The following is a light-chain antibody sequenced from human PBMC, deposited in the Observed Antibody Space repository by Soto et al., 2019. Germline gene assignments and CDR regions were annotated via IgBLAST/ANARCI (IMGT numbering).Light chain of an antibody. Sequence: QSALTQPRSVSASPGQSVAISCTGTSSDVGGYNYVSWYQQHPGKAPKLMIYDVNKRPSGVPDRFSGSKSGNTAYLTISGLQADDEADYYCCSYAGSNTFVFGTGTKLTVL. CDR1: SSDVGGYNY. CDR2: DVN. V-gene: IGLV2-11*01. J-gene: IGLJ1*01. CDR3: CSYAGSNTFV.